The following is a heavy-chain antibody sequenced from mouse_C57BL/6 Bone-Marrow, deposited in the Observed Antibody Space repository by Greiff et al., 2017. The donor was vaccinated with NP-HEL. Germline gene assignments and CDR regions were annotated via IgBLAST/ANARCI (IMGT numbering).Heavy chain of an antibody. V-gene: IGHV1-62-2*01. Sequence: VHLVESGAELVKPGASVKLSCKASGYTFTEYTIHWVKQRSGQGLAWIGWFYPGRGSIKYNEKFKDKATLTADKSSSTVYMELSRLTSEDSAVYFCARHEGWLLRVYYFDYWGQGTTLTVSS. CDR1: GYTFTEYT. CDR3: ARHEGWLLRVYYFDY. CDR2: FYPGRGSI. D-gene: IGHD2-3*01. J-gene: IGHJ2*01.